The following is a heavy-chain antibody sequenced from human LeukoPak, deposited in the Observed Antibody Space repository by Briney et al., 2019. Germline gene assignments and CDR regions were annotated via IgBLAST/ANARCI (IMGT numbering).Heavy chain of an antibody. CDR1: GFTFDDYD. V-gene: IGHV3-9*01. J-gene: IGHJ5*02. CDR3: AKEVVAATYGFDP. CDR2: ISWNSGSI. D-gene: IGHD2-15*01. Sequence: GRSLRLSCAASGFTFDDYDMHWVRQAPGKGLEWVSGISWNSGSIGYADSVKGRFTISRDNAKNSLYLQMNSLRAEDTALYYCAKEVVAATYGFDPWGQGTLVTVSS.